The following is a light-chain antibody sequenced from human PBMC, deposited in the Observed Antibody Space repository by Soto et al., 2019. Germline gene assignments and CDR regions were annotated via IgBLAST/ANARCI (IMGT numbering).Light chain of an antibody. V-gene: IGLV2-8*01. CDR1: FNDVGGYNY. CDR2: EVY. Sequence: QSALTQPPSASGSPGQSVTISCTGTFNDVGGYNYVSWYQQHPGKAPKVIIYEVYKRPSGVPDRFYGSKSGKTASLTVSGLQADDEADYYCSSYVGNNNLVFGGGTKLTVL. J-gene: IGLJ3*02. CDR3: SSYVGNNNLV.